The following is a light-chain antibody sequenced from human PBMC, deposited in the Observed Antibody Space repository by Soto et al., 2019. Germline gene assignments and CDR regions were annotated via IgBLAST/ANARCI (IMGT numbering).Light chain of an antibody. CDR3: VGWDASLSGYV. CDR2: KDD. J-gene: IGLJ1*01. Sequence: QSVLTQPPSASGTPGQWVTISCSGSSSNIGNDFVYWYQQLSGTAPKLLIYKDDKRPSGVPDRFSGSKSGTSAYLAISGLRSEDEGDYYCVGWDASLSGYVFGLGTKVTVL. V-gene: IGLV1-47*01. CDR1: SSNIGNDF.